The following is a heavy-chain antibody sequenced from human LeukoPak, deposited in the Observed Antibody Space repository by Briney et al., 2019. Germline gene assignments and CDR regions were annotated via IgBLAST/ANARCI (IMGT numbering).Heavy chain of an antibody. J-gene: IGHJ4*02. CDR2: ISTSGTTT. Sequence: GGSLRLSCAASGFTFSDYYMSWIRQAPGKGLEWISYISTSGTTTYYADSVKGRFTISRDDAKNSLYLQMNSLRADDTAPYYCARVRGSYSVDYWGQGTLATVSS. CDR3: ARVRGSYSVDY. D-gene: IGHD3-10*01. V-gene: IGHV3-11*04. CDR1: GFTFSDYY.